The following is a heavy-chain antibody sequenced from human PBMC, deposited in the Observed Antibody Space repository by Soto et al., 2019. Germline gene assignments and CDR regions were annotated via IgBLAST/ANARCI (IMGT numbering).Heavy chain of an antibody. D-gene: IGHD5-18*01. Sequence: PGESLKISCKGSGYSFTSYWIGWVRQMPGKGLEWMGIIYPGDSDTRYSPSFQGQGTISADKSISTASLQLSSRKASDTALYYCARQRGYSYGYPNWGPTTSYSYAMDVWGQGTTVTVSS. CDR2: IYPGDSDT. V-gene: IGHV5-51*01. J-gene: IGHJ6*02. CDR1: GYSFTSYW. CDR3: ARQRGYSYGYPNWGPTTSYSYAMDV.